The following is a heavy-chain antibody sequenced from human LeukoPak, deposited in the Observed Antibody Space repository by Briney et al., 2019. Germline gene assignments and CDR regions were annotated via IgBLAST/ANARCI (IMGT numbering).Heavy chain of an antibody. CDR3: ATNYDYGDYVV. CDR2: FDPEDGET. Sequence: ASVKVSCKVSGYTLTELSMHWVRQAPGKGLEWMGGFDPEDGETIYAQKFQGRVTMTEDTFTDTAYMELSSPRSEDTAVYYCATNYDYGDYVVWGQGTMVTVSS. D-gene: IGHD4-17*01. J-gene: IGHJ3*01. CDR1: GYTLTELS. V-gene: IGHV1-24*01.